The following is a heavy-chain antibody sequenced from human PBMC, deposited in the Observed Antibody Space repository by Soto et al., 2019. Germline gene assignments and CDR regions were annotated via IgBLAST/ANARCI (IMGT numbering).Heavy chain of an antibody. CDR1: GGTFSSYA. V-gene: IGHV1-69*13. CDR2: IIPIFDTT. D-gene: IGHD2-21*02. J-gene: IGHJ4*02. Sequence: SVKVSCKASGGTFSSYAISWVRQAPGQGLEWMGGIIPIFDTTNYAQKFQGRVTITADEFTSTAYMELSGLRSEDTAVYYCAREKYCGGDCYYFDYWGQGTLVTVSS. CDR3: AREKYCGGDCYYFDY.